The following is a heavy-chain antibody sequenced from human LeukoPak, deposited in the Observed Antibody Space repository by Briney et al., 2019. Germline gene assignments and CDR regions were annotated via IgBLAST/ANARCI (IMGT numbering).Heavy chain of an antibody. CDR2: MYSSGST. D-gene: IGHD1-20*01. J-gene: IGHJ5*02. CDR1: SGSISSDSYY. V-gene: IGHV4-61*02. Sequence: PSETLSLTCTVSSGSISSDSYYWSWIRQPAGKGLEWIGRMYSSGSTNYNPSLQSRVTISRDTSKNQFSLNLSSVTAADTAIYYCARGIALTGSTKGDWFDPWGQGTLVTVSS. CDR3: ARGIALTGSTKGDWFDP.